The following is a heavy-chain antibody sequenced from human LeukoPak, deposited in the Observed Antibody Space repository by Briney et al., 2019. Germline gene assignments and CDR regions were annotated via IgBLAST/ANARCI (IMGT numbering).Heavy chain of an antibody. J-gene: IGHJ5*02. CDR3: ARPPLVPTYQNWFDP. D-gene: IGHD6-13*01. CDR1: GFTFSSYG. Sequence: PGGSLRLSCAASGFTFSSYGMHWVRQAPGKGLEWVAVIWSDGSDKYHADSVKGRFTISRDNAKNSLYLQMNSLRAEDTAVYYCARPPLVPTYQNWFDPWGQGTLVTVSS. CDR2: IWSDGSDK. V-gene: IGHV3-33*01.